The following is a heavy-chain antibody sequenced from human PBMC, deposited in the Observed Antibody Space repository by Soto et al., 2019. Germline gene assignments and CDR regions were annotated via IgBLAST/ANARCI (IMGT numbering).Heavy chain of an antibody. V-gene: IGHV3-23*01. CDR1: GFTFSTYA. J-gene: IGHJ6*02. CDR3: AKDYALGGRSYYYYGMDA. D-gene: IGHD2-15*01. Sequence: EVQLLESGGGLVQPGGSLRLSCGASGFTFSTYAMAWVRQAPGKGLEWVSLISGSGVSTYYADSVKGRFTISRDNAKNTLLLQMNSLRADDTSVYYCAKDYALGGRSYYYYGMDAWGQGTTVTVSS. CDR2: ISGSGVST.